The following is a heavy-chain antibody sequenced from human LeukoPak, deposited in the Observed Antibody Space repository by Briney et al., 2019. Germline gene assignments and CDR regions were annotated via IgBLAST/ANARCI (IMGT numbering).Heavy chain of an antibody. D-gene: IGHD6-13*01. V-gene: IGHV3-23*01. CDR3: AKGSSSWYRGSHYFDY. J-gene: IGHJ4*02. CDR1: GFTFSSYV. Sequence: GGSLRLSCAASGFTFSSYVMSWVRQAPGKGLEWVSAISGSGGSTYYADSVKGRFTISRDNSKNTLYLQMNSLRAEDTAVYYCAKGSSSWYRGSHYFDYWGQGTLVTVSS. CDR2: ISGSGGST.